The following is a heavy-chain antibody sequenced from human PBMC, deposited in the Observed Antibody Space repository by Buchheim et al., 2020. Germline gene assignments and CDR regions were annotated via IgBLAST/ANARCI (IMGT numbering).Heavy chain of an antibody. J-gene: IGHJ4*02. CDR3: ARAPSGNRGYYYFDY. CDR2: FHYSGST. CDR1: DGSISTYY. V-gene: IGHV4-59*13. D-gene: IGHD2-15*01. Sequence: QVQLQESGPGLVKPSETLSLTCIISDGSISTYYWSWVRQSPGKGLEWIGYFHYSGSTNNNPSLKSRVTMLVDTSKNLFSLNLSSMTAADTAVYYCARAPSGNRGYYYFDYWGQGAL.